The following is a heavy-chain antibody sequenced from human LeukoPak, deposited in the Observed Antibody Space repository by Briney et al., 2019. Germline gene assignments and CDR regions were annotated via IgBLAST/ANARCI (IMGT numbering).Heavy chain of an antibody. D-gene: IGHD4-17*01. CDR2: INHGGGT. V-gene: IGHV4-34*01. Sequence: SETLSLTCAVHGGSFSDYFWNWIRQTPGKGLEWIGEINHGGGTKYNPSLKSRATISVDTSKKQFSLNLTSVTAADTAVYYCARGEDGTGDYRPTYFDSWGQGTLVTVSS. CDR1: GGSFSDYF. J-gene: IGHJ4*02. CDR3: ARGEDGTGDYRPTYFDS.